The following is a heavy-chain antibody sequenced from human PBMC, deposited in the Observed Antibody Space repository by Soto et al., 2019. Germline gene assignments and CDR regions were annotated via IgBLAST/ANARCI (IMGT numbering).Heavy chain of an antibody. CDR1: GGSMSTSDYY. CDR3: AMTHGYYDIVTGYYLSWFDR. J-gene: IGHJ5*02. D-gene: IGHD3-9*01. V-gene: IGHV4-39*01. CDR2: IDYRGSA. Sequence: SETLSLTCTVSGGSMSTSDYYWGWIRQTPGKGLEYIGNIDYRGSASYNPSLESRVTISIDTSKNQFSLKLSSVTAADTSVYYCAMTHGYYDIVTGYYLSWFDRWGQGTLVTISS.